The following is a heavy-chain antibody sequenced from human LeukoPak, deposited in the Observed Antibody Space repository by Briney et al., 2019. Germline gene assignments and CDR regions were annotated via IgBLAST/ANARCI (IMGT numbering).Heavy chain of an antibody. D-gene: IGHD5-18*01. CDR2: ISSDGSIQ. J-gene: IGHJ6*02. CDR1: GFTFNTYG. V-gene: IGHV3-30*18. Sequence: PGRSLRLSCAASGFTFNTYGLHWVRQPPGKGLEWVALISSDGSIQHYAESVKGRLTISRDNSKNTLYLQMNSLRAEDTAVYYCAKQGTAMGYGMDVWGQGTTVTVSS. CDR3: AKQGTAMGYGMDV.